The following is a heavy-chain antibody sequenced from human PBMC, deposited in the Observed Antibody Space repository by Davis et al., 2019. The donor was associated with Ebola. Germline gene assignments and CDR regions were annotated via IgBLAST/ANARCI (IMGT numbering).Heavy chain of an antibody. CDR1: GYSINRGFT. D-gene: IGHD3-22*01. Sequence: SETLSLTCTVSGYSINRGFTWGWIRQPPGKGLEWIGSIYHSGSTNYNPSLKSRVTISVDTSKNQFSLKLSSVTAADTAVYYCARETYYYDSSGYHRGAFDIWGQGTMVTVSS. CDR2: IYHSGST. J-gene: IGHJ3*02. CDR3: ARETYYYDSSGYHRGAFDI. V-gene: IGHV4-38-2*02.